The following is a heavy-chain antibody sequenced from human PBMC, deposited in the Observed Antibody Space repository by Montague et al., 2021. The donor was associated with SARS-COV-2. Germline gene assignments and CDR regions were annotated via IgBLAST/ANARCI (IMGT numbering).Heavy chain of an antibody. V-gene: IGHV4-4*09. CDR1: SGSLSYYY. Sequence: SETLSLTCTVSSGSLSYYYWSWTRQSPDKALEWIGHMYETWHMIYNPSLRSRVSISADTSKGQFSLRLTSVTAADSARYYCARNMAYWGQGVLVTV. D-gene: IGHD2/OR15-2a*01. J-gene: IGHJ4*02. CDR3: ARNMAY. CDR2: MYETWHM.